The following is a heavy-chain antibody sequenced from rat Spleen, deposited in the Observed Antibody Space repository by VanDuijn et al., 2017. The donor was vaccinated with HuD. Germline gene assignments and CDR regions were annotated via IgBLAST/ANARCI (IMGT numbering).Heavy chain of an antibody. V-gene: IGHV5-19*01. J-gene: IGHJ3*01. D-gene: IGHD3-1*01. Sequence: EVQLVETGGGLVQPGKSLKLSCVASGFTFSSYWMYWVRQAPGKGLEWVASITPSGNSSYYRASVKGRFTISRDNAKGTLYLQMDSLRSEDTATYYWATTPSRAFDYWGQGTLVTVSS. CDR1: GFTFSSYW. CDR2: ITPSGNSS. CDR3: ATTPSRAFDY.